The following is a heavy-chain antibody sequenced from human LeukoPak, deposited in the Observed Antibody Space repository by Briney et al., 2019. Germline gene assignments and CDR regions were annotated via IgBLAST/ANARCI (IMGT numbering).Heavy chain of an antibody. Sequence: ASETLSLTCTVSGGSISSGSYYWSWIRQPAGKGLEWIGRIYTSGSTNYNPSLESRVTISVDTSKNQFSLKLSSVTAADTAVYYCARVGPDSSGYYPLFEDHYGMDVWGQGTTVTVSS. J-gene: IGHJ6*02. D-gene: IGHD3-22*01. CDR3: ARVGPDSSGYYPLFEDHYGMDV. CDR2: IYTSGST. V-gene: IGHV4-61*02. CDR1: GGSISSGSYY.